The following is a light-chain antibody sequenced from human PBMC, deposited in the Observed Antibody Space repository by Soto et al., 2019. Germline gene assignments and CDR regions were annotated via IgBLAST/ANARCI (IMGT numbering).Light chain of an antibody. CDR2: EVS. CDR3: SSYTSSSTLYV. V-gene: IGLV2-14*01. CDR1: SSDVGGYNY. Sequence: QSALTQPASVSGSPGQSITISCTGTSSDVGGYNYVSWYQQHPGKAPKLMIYEVSNRPSGVSNRFSGSKSGNTASLTIPGLQAEDEADYYCSSYTSSSTLYVFGTGTKVTVL. J-gene: IGLJ1*01.